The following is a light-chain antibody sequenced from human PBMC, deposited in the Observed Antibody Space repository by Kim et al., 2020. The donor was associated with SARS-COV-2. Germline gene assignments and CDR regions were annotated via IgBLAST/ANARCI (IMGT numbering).Light chain of an antibody. V-gene: IGLV1-47*01. J-gene: IGLJ3*02. CDR2: RNN. CDR1: SSNIGSNY. CDR3: AAWDDSFWV. Sequence: PGQRVTVSCSGSSSNIGSNYVYWYQQPPGTAPKLLIYRNNQRPSGVPDRFSGSKSGTSASLAISGLRSEDEADYYCAAWDDSFWVFGGGTQLTVL.